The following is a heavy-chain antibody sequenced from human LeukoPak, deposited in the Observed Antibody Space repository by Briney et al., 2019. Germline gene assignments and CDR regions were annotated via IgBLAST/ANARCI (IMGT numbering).Heavy chain of an antibody. CDR1: GFTFSSYE. V-gene: IGHV3-48*03. J-gene: IGHJ4*02. CDR3: ARRLGYCSSTSCSR. D-gene: IGHD2-2*01. Sequence: PGGSLRLSCAASGFTFSSYEMNRVRQAPGKGLEWVSYISSSGSTIYYADSVKGRFTISRDDAKHSLYLQMNSLRAEDTAVYYCARRLGYCSSTSCSRWGQGTLVTVSS. CDR2: ISSSGSTI.